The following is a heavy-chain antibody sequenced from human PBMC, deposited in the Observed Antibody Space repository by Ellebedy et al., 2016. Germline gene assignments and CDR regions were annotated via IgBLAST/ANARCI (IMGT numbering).Heavy chain of an antibody. D-gene: IGHD3-10*01. CDR1: GYSFTTYW. Sequence: KVSXXGSGYSFTTYWITWVRQLPGKGLEWMGRTDPSDSYTNYSPSLQGHVTISTDKSISTAYLQWSSLKASDTAMYYCARRRAGSGQYGLDVWGQGTTVTVSS. CDR2: TDPSDSYT. J-gene: IGHJ6*02. V-gene: IGHV5-10-1*01. CDR3: ARRRAGSGQYGLDV.